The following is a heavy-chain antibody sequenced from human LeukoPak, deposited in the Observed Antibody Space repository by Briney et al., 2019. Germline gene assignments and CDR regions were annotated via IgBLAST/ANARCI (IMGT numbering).Heavy chain of an antibody. CDR2: IYSGGST. Sequence: PGGSLRLSCAASGFTVSSNYMSWVRQAPGKGLEWVSVIYSGGSTYYADSVKGRFTISRDNSKNTLYLQMNSLRAEDTAVYYCASFIPAARYFDYWGQGTLVTVSS. CDR1: GFTVSSNY. D-gene: IGHD2-2*01. CDR3: ASFIPAARYFDY. J-gene: IGHJ4*02. V-gene: IGHV3-66*01.